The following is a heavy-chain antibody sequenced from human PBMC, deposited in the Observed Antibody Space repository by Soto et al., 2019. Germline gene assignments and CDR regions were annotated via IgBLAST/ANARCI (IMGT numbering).Heavy chain of an antibody. Sequence: ASVKVSFKASGYIFTDYYLHWARQAPGQGFEWVGGINAKSGNPKYVPKFQGRVTVTRDTSTSTVYMELNRLTSDDTAVYFCASEDCRNNCLKGFGYWGQGTLVTVSS. J-gene: IGHJ4*02. CDR3: ASEDCRNNCLKGFGY. D-gene: IGHD2-15*01. V-gene: IGHV1-2*02. CDR1: GYIFTDYY. CDR2: INAKSGNP.